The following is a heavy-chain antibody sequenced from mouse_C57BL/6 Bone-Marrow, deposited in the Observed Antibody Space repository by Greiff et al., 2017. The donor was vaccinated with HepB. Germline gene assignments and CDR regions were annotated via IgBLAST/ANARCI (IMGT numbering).Heavy chain of an antibody. Sequence: DVKLQESGPVLVKPGASVKMSCKASGYTFTDYYMNWVKQSHGKSLEWIGVINPYNGGTSYNQKFKGKATLTVDKSSSTAYMELNSLTSEDSAVYYCARDYYYSNYRAMDYWGQGTSVTVSS. V-gene: IGHV1-19*01. CDR1: GYTFTDYY. J-gene: IGHJ4*01. CDR3: ARDYYYSNYRAMDY. D-gene: IGHD2-5*01. CDR2: INPYNGGT.